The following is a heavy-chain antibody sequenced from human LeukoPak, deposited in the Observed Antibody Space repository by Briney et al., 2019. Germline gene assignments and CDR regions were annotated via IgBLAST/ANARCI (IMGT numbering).Heavy chain of an antibody. J-gene: IGHJ4*02. CDR3: ATLNRGFGAYYFDY. V-gene: IGHV1-69*13. CDR2: IIPIFGTA. D-gene: IGHD3-10*01. Sequence: SVKVSCKASGGTFSSYAISWVRQAPGQGLEWMGGIIPIFGTANYAQKFQGRVTITADESTSTAYMELSSLRSEDTAVYYCATLNRGFGAYYFDYWGQRTLVTVSS. CDR1: GGTFSSYA.